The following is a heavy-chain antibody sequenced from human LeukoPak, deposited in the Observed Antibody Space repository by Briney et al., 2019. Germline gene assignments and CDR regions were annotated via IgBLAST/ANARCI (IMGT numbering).Heavy chain of an antibody. Sequence: ASVKVSCKASGYTFTGYYMHWVRQAPGQGLEWMGWINPNSGGTNYAQKFQGRVTMTRDTSISTAYMELSRLRSDDTAVYYCARSIAAAGKANWFDSWGQGTLVTVSS. V-gene: IGHV1-2*02. J-gene: IGHJ5*01. CDR3: ARSIAAAGKANWFDS. CDR1: GYTFTGYY. D-gene: IGHD6-13*01. CDR2: INPNSGGT.